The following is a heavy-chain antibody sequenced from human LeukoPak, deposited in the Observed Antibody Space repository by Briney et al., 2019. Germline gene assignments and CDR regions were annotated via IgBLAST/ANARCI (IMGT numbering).Heavy chain of an antibody. V-gene: IGHV5-51*01. CDR2: IYPGDSEI. J-gene: IGHJ4*02. D-gene: IGHD3-9*01. CDR1: DSSFNKYW. Sequence: GESLKISCKGSDSSFNKYWFTWVRQMPGKGLEWMGIIYPGDSEIRYSPSLQGQVTISADKSISTAYLQWISLKASDTDMYYCARQPSLTPFDYWGQGTLVTVSS. CDR3: ARQPSLTPFDY.